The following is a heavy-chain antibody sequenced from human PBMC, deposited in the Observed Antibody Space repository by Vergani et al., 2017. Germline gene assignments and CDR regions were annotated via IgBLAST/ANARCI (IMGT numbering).Heavy chain of an antibody. Sequence: QVQLVQSGAEVKKPGSSVKVSCKASGGTFSSYAISWVRQAPGQGLEWMGRIIPILGIANYAQKFQGRVTITADKSTSTAYMELSSLRSEDTAVYYCAIEGEEATVTTYLYFQHWGQFTLVTVSS. CDR3: AIEGEEATVTTYLYFQH. CDR2: IIPILGIA. V-gene: IGHV1-69*04. CDR1: GGTFSSYA. J-gene: IGHJ1*01. D-gene: IGHD4-17*01.